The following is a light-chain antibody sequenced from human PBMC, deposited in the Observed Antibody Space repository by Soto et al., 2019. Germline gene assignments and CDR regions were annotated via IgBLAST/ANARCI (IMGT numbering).Light chain of an antibody. V-gene: IGKV3-20*01. CDR3: QRYGSPRSVT. J-gene: IGKJ5*01. CDR1: QSVRSDY. Sequence: EIVLTQSPDTLSLSPGERATLSCRASQSVRSDYFAWYQQQPSQGPGVSIFGEYARATAVADRFRVSGCGTDFTLTISKGEPEDFEFEDCQRYGSPRSVTFGQGTRLEIK. CDR2: GEY.